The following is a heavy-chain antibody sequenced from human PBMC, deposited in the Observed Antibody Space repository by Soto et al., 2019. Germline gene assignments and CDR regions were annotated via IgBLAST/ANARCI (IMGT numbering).Heavy chain of an antibody. Sequence: QVQLVESGGGVVQPGRSLRLSCAASGFTFSSYGMHWVRQAPGKGLEWVAALLYDGSNKYYADSVKGRFTISRDNSKNTLYLQMNSLRAEDTAVYYCARGAYYDVLTGSYSYGMDVWGQGTTVTVSS. J-gene: IGHJ6*02. V-gene: IGHV3-30*03. CDR3: ARGAYYDVLTGSYSYGMDV. CDR1: GFTFSSYG. D-gene: IGHD3-9*01. CDR2: LLYDGSNK.